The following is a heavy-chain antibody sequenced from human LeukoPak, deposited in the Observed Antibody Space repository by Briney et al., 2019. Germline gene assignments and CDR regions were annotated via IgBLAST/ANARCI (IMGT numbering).Heavy chain of an antibody. V-gene: IGHV3-7*01. D-gene: IGHD1-26*01. CDR3: ARGGIVIVGATTLDY. CDR1: GFTFSSRDW. Sequence: GGSLRLSCVASGFTFSSRDWMTWVRQAPGKGLEWVANIRQDGSEKNYVDSVKGRFTISRDNAKNSLYLQMNSLRAEDTAVYYCARGGIVIVGATTLDYWGQGTLVTVSS. CDR2: IRQDGSEK. J-gene: IGHJ4*02.